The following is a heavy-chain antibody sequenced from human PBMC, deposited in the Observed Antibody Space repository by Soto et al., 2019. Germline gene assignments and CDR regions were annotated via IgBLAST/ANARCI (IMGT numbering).Heavy chain of an antibody. CDR2: ISSSSSYT. CDR3: ARAPLGGASSSKRSANKWFDP. J-gene: IGHJ5*02. D-gene: IGHD2-2*01. Sequence: GGSLRLSCAASGFTFSDYYISWIRQAPGKGLEWVSYISSSSSYTNYADSVKGRFTISRDNAKNSLYLQMNSLRAEDTAVYYCARAPLGGASSSKRSANKWFDPWGQRTLVAVCS. V-gene: IGHV3-11*06. CDR1: GFTFSDYY.